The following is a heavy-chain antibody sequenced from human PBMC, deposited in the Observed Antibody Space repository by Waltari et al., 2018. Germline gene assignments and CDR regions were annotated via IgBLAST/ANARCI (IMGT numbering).Heavy chain of an antibody. D-gene: IGHD3-22*01. J-gene: IGHJ4*02. Sequence: QVQLVESGGGVVQPGRSLRLSCAASGFTFSSYALHWVRQAPGKGLEWVAVISYDGSNKYYADSVKGRFTISRDNSKNTLYLQMNSLRAEDTAVYYCALGGYYYDSSGYTYWGQGTLVTVSS. CDR2: ISYDGSNK. CDR1: GFTFSSYA. CDR3: ALGGYYYDSSGYTY. V-gene: IGHV3-30*01.